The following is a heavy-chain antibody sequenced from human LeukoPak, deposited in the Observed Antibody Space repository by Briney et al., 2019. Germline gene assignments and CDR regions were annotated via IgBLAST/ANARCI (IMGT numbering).Heavy chain of an antibody. CDR1: GFTFSSYW. D-gene: IGHD3-3*01. V-gene: IGHV3-74*01. Sequence: GGSLRLSCAASGFTFSSYWMHWVRQAPGKGLVWVSRINSDGSSTSYADSVKGRFTISRDNAKNTLYLQMNSLRAEDTAVYYCARDRTYDFWSGYYSNHFDCWGQGTLVTVSS. CDR3: ARDRTYDFWSGYYSNHFDC. CDR2: INSDGSST. J-gene: IGHJ4*02.